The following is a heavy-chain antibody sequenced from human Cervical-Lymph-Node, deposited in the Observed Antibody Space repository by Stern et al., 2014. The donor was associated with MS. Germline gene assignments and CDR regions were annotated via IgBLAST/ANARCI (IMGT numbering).Heavy chain of an antibody. CDR1: GYTLSSYA. D-gene: IGHD2-2*01. CDR2: INAGNGDT. Sequence: VQLVESGAEVKKPGASVKVSCKASGYTLSSYAMKWVRQALGQGLEWMGRINAGNGDTKYSQKLQGSVTATKETSANTALMELGSMTAEDTAVYYCTTGLSTISFLLGYWGQGTLVTVSS. J-gene: IGHJ1*01. V-gene: IGHV1-3*01. CDR3: TTGLSTISFLLGY.